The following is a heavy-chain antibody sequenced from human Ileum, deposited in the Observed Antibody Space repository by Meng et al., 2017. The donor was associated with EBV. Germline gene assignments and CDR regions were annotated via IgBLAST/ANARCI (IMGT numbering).Heavy chain of an antibody. D-gene: IGHD3-22*01. CDR2: IHHTEST. V-gene: IGHV4-4*02. CDR3: ARESYSDSSGYYSLDY. Sequence: QVSLQVSGPGLVKPSGTLSLTCAVSGGSISSSNWWSWVRQAPGKGLEWIGEIHHTESTNYNPSLKSRVTISVDKSKNQFSLKLSSVTAADTAVYYCARESYSDSSGYYSLDYWGQGSLVTVSS. J-gene: IGHJ4*02. CDR1: GGSISSSNW.